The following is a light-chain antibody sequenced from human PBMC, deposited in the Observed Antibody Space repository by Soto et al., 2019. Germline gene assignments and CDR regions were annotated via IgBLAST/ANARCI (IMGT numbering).Light chain of an antibody. CDR1: SRDVGGYNY. CDR2: EVS. V-gene: IGLV2-8*01. Sequence: QSALTQPPSASGSPGQSVTISCTGTSRDVGGYNYVSWYQQHPGKAPQLIIFEVSKRPSGVPDRFSGSKSGNTASLTVSGLQADDEADYYCSSYAGSTHVFGTGTKVTVL. CDR3: SSYAGSTHV. J-gene: IGLJ1*01.